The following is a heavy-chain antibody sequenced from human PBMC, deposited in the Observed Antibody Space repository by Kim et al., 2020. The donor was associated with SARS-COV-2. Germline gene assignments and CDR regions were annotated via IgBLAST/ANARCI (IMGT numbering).Heavy chain of an antibody. Sequence: GGSLRLSCAASGFAFDDFWMSWVRQAPGKGPEWVASITPDGRGRDYVDSVKGRFTLSRDNGKNKLYLQMNRLRVEDTAVYYCARRIAARSKDFAYWGQGT. V-gene: IGHV3-7*03. J-gene: IGHJ4*02. CDR3: ARRIAARSKDFAY. CDR2: ITPDGRGR. D-gene: IGHD6-13*01. CDR1: GFAFDDFW.